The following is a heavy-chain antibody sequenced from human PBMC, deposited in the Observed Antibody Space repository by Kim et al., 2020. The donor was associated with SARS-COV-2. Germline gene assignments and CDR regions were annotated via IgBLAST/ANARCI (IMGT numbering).Heavy chain of an antibody. CDR3: TRHRYSSSWVTSNWFDP. Sequence: GGSLRLSCAASGFTFSGSAMHWVRQASGKGLEWVGRIRSKANSYATAYAASVKGRFTISRDDSKNTAYLQMNSLKTEDTAVYYCTRHRYSSSWVTSNWFDPWGQGTLVTVSS. V-gene: IGHV3-73*01. CDR2: IRSKANSYAT. D-gene: IGHD6-13*01. J-gene: IGHJ5*02. CDR1: GFTFSGSA.